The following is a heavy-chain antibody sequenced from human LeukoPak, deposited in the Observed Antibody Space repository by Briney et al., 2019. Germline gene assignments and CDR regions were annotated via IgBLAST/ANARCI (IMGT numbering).Heavy chain of an antibody. CDR2: ISYDGSNK. V-gene: IGHV3-30-3*01. CDR3: ARDPYCSSTSCYHYFDY. CDR1: GFTFGSYA. J-gene: IGHJ4*02. Sequence: GGSLRLSCAASGFTFGSYAMHWVRQAPGKGLEWVAVISYDGSNKYYADSVKGRFTISRDNSKNTLYLQMNSLRAEDTAVYYCARDPYCSSTSCYHYFDYWGQGTLVTVSS. D-gene: IGHD2-2*01.